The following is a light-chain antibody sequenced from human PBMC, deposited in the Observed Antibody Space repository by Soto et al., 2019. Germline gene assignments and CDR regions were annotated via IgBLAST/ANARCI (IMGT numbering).Light chain of an antibody. CDR2: AAS. J-gene: IGKJ1*01. V-gene: IGKV3-20*01. CDR3: QHYGSSSWT. CDR1: QSVSSYY. Sequence: IVITQSPATLSVSPGERATLSCRASQSVSSYYLAWYQQKPGQAPRLLIYAASSRATGIPDRFSGSGSGTDFTLTISRLEPEDFAVYYCQHYGSSSWTFGQGTKVDIK.